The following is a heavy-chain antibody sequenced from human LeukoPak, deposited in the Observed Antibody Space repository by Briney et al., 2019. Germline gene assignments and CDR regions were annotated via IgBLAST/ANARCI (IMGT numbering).Heavy chain of an antibody. D-gene: IGHD6-6*01. J-gene: IGHJ4*02. Sequence: PGGSLRLSCAASGFTFSSYSMNWVRQAPGKGLEWVSSISSSSSYIYYADSVKGRFTISRDNAKNSLYLQMNSLRAEDTAVYYCAKLIAARPEVPTPPPDYWGQGTLVTVSS. CDR2: ISSSSSYI. CDR3: AKLIAARPEVPTPPPDY. CDR1: GFTFSSYS. V-gene: IGHV3-21*01.